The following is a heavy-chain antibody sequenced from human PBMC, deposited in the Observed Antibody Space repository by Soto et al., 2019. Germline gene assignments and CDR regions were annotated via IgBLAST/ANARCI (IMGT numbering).Heavy chain of an antibody. CDR2: IYISGSS. J-gene: IGHJ5*02. CDR1: GGSISSYY. V-gene: IGHV4-4*07. CDR3: ARGYCSGTSCHRDWFDP. Sequence: SETLSLTCTVSGGSISSYYWSWIRQPAGKGLEWIGHIYISGSSNYNPSLKSRVTMSIDTSKNQFSLNLSSVTAADTAVYYCARGYCSGTSCHRDWFDPWGQGTPVT. D-gene: IGHD2-2*02.